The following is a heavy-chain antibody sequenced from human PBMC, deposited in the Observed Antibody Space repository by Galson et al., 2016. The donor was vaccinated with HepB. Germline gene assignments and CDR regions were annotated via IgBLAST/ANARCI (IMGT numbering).Heavy chain of an antibody. CDR2: IFPNDEK. D-gene: IGHD5-18*01. Sequence: PALVKPTQTLTLTCTVSELSLSNARMGVSWIRQPPGKALEWLAHIFPNDEKMYSTSLRYRLTISKDTSKSQVVLTMTNMDPVDTGTYYCARMRRYNYPSDAFDIWGQGTMLTVSS. V-gene: IGHV2-26*02. J-gene: IGHJ3*02. CDR1: ELSLSNARMG. CDR3: ARMRRYNYPSDAFDI.